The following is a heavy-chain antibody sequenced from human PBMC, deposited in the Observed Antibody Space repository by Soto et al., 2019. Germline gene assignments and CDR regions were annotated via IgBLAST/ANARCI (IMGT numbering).Heavy chain of an antibody. CDR1: GSSIKNYY. Sequence: NPSETLSLTCTVSGSSIKNYYWTWIRQPPGKGLECIGYIYDTGSTSYNPTLKSRVTMSIDTSKSQFSLNLNSVTAADTAVYYCARENIIMDAFDFCGQGTMFTVSS. CDR2: IYDTGST. V-gene: IGHV4-59*01. D-gene: IGHD2-8*01. J-gene: IGHJ3*01. CDR3: ARENIIMDAFDF.